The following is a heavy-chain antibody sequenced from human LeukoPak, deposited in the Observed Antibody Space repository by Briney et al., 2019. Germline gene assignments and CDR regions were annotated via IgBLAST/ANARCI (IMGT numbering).Heavy chain of an antibody. CDR1: AGSISSSDYY. D-gene: IGHD3-22*01. V-gene: IGHV4-39*02. CDR2: ISYSGNT. Sequence: PSETLSLTCTVSAGSISSSDYYWGWIRQSPGKGLEWIVRISYSGNTYYNPSLKSRVTISVDTSKNHFSLRLSSVTAAVTAVYYCARLTHSYYSNTSGYYPYYYMDVWGKGTRVTVSS. J-gene: IGHJ6*03. CDR3: ARLTHSYYSNTSGYYPYYYMDV.